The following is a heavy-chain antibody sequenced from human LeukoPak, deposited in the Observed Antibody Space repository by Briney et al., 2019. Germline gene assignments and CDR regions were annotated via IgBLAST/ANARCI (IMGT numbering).Heavy chain of an antibody. Sequence: GSLRISCAASGFTFSSYGIHWVRQAPGKGLEWVSAISKSGDSTFYADSVKGRFTISRDNSQNTLYVQMNSLRAKDTAVYYCAKDQGYSSAWYSRDGFDMWGQGTMVTVSS. D-gene: IGHD6-19*01. J-gene: IGHJ3*02. CDR3: AKDQGYSSAWYSRDGFDM. V-gene: IGHV3-23*01. CDR1: GFTFSSYG. CDR2: ISKSGDST.